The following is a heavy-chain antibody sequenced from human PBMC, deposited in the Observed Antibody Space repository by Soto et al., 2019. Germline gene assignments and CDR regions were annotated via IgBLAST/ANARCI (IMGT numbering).Heavy chain of an antibody. D-gene: IGHD3-22*01. CDR2: VYYSGTT. J-gene: IGHJ2*01. CDR3: ARMSYFYDKWYFDL. Sequence: SETLSLTCTVSGASINNNDYYWSWIRQTPGKGLEWIGYVYYSGTTDYIPSLKSRLSMSIGKSQNQFTLKLNSVTAADTATYYCARMSYFYDKWYFDLWGRGTLVTVSS. CDR1: GASINNNDYY. V-gene: IGHV4-30-4*01.